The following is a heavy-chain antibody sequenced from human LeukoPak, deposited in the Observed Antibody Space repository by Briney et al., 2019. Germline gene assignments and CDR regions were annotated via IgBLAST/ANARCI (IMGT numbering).Heavy chain of an antibody. V-gene: IGHV3-7*03. CDR2: INKDGGEK. D-gene: IGHD3-10*01. Sequence: GGSLRLSCAASGFTFSSYWMSWVRQAPGKGLEWVANINKDGGEKYYVDSVKGRFTISRDNAKNSLYLQMNSLRADDTAVYYCARDLRTMVRGHYYYGMDVWGQGTTVTVSS. CDR3: ARDLRTMVRGHYYYGMDV. J-gene: IGHJ6*02. CDR1: GFTFSSYW.